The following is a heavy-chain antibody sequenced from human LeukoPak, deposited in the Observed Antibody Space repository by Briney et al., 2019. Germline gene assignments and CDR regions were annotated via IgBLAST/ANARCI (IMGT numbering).Heavy chain of an antibody. CDR3: AREGPNCSSTSCYDLLDP. Sequence: SETLSLTCALYGGSFSGYYWSWIRQPPGKGLEWIGEINHSGSTNYNPSLKSRVTISVATSKNQFSLKLSSVTAADTAVYYCAREGPNCSSTSCYDLLDPWGQGTLVTVSS. CDR1: GGSFSGYY. CDR2: INHSGST. D-gene: IGHD2-2*01. V-gene: IGHV4-34*01. J-gene: IGHJ5*02.